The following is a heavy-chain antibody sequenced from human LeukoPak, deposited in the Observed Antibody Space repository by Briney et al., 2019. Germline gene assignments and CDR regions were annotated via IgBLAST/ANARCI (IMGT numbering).Heavy chain of an antibody. CDR3: ASGIGYYDSLWGSFRFDP. CDR1: GFTFSSYG. CDR2: ISYDGSNK. J-gene: IGHJ5*02. D-gene: IGHD3-22*01. Sequence: GGSLRLSCAASGFTFSSYGMHWVRQAPGKGLEWVAVISYDGSNKYYADSVKGRFTISRDNSKNTLYLQMNSLRAEDTAVYYCASGIGYYDSLWGSFRFDPWGQGTLVTVSS. V-gene: IGHV3-30*03.